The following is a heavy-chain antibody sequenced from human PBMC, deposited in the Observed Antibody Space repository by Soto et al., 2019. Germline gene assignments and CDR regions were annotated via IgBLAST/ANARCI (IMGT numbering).Heavy chain of an antibody. V-gene: IGHV3-48*03. J-gene: IGHJ4*02. D-gene: IGHD6-6*01. CDR1: GFTFSSFE. CDR3: ARDSRGGAARRPTFYY. Sequence: EVQLAESGGGLAQPGRSLRLSCVGSGFTFSSFEMNWVRQTPGKGLEWLSYIGRSGETIYYADSVKGRFTISRDNAKSSLFLQMNGLRDEDTGIYYCARDSRGGAARRPTFYYWGRGTLVTVSS. CDR2: IGRSGETI.